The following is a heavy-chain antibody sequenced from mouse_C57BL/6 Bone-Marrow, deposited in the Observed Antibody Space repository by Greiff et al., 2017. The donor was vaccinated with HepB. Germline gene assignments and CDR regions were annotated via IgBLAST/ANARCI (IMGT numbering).Heavy chain of an antibody. V-gene: IGHV5-2*03. D-gene: IGHD2-4*01. CDR2: INSDGGST. J-gene: IGHJ2*01. Sequence: EVKVEESGGGLVQPGESLKLSCESNEYEFPSHDMSWVRKTPEKRLELVAAINSDGGSTYYPDTMERRFIISRDNTKKTLYLQMSSLRSEDTALYYCARQAIYYDYYFDYWGQGTTLTVSS. CDR1: EYEFPSHD. CDR3: ARQAIYYDYYFDY.